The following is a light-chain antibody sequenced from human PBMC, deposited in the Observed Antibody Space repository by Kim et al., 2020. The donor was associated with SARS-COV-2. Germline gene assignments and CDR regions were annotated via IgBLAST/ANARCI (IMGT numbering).Light chain of an antibody. V-gene: IGLV2-11*01. Sequence: GQSVNIACTGTSSDVGGYIYVSWYQQHPGKAPNLMIYDVSKRPSGVPDRFSGSKSGNTASLTISGLQAEDEADYYCCSYAGSYNVVFGGGTQLTVL. CDR3: CSYAGSYNVV. J-gene: IGLJ2*01. CDR1: SSDVGGYIY. CDR2: DVS.